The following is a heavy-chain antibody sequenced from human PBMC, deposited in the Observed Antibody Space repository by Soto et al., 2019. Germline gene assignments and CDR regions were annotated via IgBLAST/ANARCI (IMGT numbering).Heavy chain of an antibody. J-gene: IGHJ6*02. CDR3: ARDVGGMDV. CDR2: INAGNGNT. CDR1: GYTFTSYA. V-gene: IGHV1-3*01. D-gene: IGHD2-15*01. Sequence: QVQLVQSGAEVKKPGASVKVSCKASGYTFTSYAMHWVRQAPGQRHEWMGWINAGNGNTKYSQKFQGRVTITRDTSASTAYMALSSLRSEATAVYYCARDVGGMDVWGQGTTVTVSS.